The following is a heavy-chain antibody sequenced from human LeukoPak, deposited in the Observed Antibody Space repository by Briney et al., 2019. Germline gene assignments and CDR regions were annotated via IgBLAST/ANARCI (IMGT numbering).Heavy chain of an antibody. J-gene: IGHJ4*02. CDR1: GGSISSSSYY. Sequence: SETLSLTCTVSGGSISSSSYYWSWIRPPPGKGLEWIGSIYYSGSTYYNPSLKSRVTISVDTSKNQFSLKLSSVTAADTAVYYCASPLIAVAGSFDYWGQGTLVTVSS. D-gene: IGHD6-19*01. V-gene: IGHV4-39*01. CDR2: IYYSGST. CDR3: ASPLIAVAGSFDY.